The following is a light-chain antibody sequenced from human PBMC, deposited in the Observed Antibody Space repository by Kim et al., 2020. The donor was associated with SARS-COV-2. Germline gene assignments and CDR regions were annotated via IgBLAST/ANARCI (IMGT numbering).Light chain of an antibody. CDR3: QVWDGTSEHYV. CDR1: NTGTKS. V-gene: IGLV3-21*04. CDR2: YDS. Sequence: SYELTQPPSVSVAPGKTARITCGGNNTGTKSVHWYQQKPGQAPVLVIYYDSDRPSGIPERFSGSNSGNTATLTISRVEVGDEADYFCQVWDGTSEHYVFG. J-gene: IGLJ1*01.